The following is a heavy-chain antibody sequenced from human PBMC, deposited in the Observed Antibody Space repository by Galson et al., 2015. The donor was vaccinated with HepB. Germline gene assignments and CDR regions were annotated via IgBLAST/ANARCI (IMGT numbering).Heavy chain of an antibody. V-gene: IGHV3-49*04. J-gene: IGHJ4*02. CDR1: GFTFSDHG. CDR2: IRSETYGETT. D-gene: IGHD3-10*01. Sequence: SLRLSCATSGFTFSDHGLTWVRQAPGKGLEWVSFIRSETYGETTLYAASVKDRFTISRDDSKSIAYLQMNSLKIEDTAVYYCTTTYGFGESFDHWGQGTLVTVSS. CDR3: TTTYGFGESFDH.